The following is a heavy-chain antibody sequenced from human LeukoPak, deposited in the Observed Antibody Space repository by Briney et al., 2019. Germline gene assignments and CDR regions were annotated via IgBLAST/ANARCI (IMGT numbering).Heavy chain of an antibody. CDR2: ISSSGSTI. J-gene: IGHJ4*02. V-gene: IGHV3-48*03. Sequence: GGSLRLSCAASGFTFSSYEMNWVRQAPGKGLEWVSYISSSGSTIYCADSVKGRFTISRDNAKNSLYLQMNSLRAEDTAVYYCARDPARSGYDFMDYWGQGTLVTVSS. CDR3: ARDPARSGYDFMDY. CDR1: GFTFSSYE. D-gene: IGHD5-12*01.